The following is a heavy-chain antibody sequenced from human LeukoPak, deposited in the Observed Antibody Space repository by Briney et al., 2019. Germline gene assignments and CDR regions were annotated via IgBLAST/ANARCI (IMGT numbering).Heavy chain of an antibody. CDR1: GYTFTSYG. V-gene: IGHV1-18*01. D-gene: IGHD5-18*01. J-gene: IGHJ4*02. CDR3: ATDRRRIQLWQGFDY. CDR2: ISAYNGNT. Sequence: ASVKVSCKASGYTFTSYGISWVRQAPGQGLEWMGWISAYNGNTNYAQKLQGRVTMTTDTSTSTAYMELRSLRSDDTAVYYCATDRRRIQLWQGFDYWGQGTLVTVSS.